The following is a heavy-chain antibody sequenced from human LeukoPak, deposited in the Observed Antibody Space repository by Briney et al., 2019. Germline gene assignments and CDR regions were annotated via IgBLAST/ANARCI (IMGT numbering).Heavy chain of an antibody. CDR3: AKGQERTRIAARPSAFEF. CDR1: GFTFSTYG. CDR2: TSGSGGFT. D-gene: IGHD6-6*01. V-gene: IGHV3-23*01. Sequence: GGSLRLSCPASGFTFSTYGMSWVRQAPGKGLEWVSATSGSGGFTYYADSVKGRFTMSRDNSKNTVYLQVNALRAEDTAVYYCAKGQERTRIAARPSAFEFWGQGTLVTVSS. J-gene: IGHJ4*02.